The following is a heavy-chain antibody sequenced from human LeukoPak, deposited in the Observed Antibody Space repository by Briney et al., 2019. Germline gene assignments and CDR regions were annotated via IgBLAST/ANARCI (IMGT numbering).Heavy chain of an antibody. CDR3: ARGKGYCSSTSCRTPLDY. D-gene: IGHD2-2*01. J-gene: IGHJ4*02. V-gene: IGHV1-69*05. CDR1: GGTFSSYA. CDR2: IIPIFGTA. Sequence: GASVKVSCKASGGTFSSYAISWVRQAPGQGLEWMGGIIPIFGTANYAQKFQGRVTITTDESTSTAYMELSSLRSEDTAVYYCARGKGYCSSTSCRTPLDYWGQGTLVTVSS.